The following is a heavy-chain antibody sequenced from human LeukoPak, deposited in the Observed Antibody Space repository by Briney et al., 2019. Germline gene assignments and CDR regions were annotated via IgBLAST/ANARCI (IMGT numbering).Heavy chain of an antibody. CDR3: AKPARTDYADY. CDR1: GFTFSNYA. Sequence: GGSLRLSCAASGFTFSNYAMNWVPQAPGKGLEWVSAISGSGGSTYADSVKGRFTISRDNSKNTLYLQMNSLSPEDTAVYYCAKPARTDYADYWGQGTLVTVSS. D-gene: IGHD1-14*01. V-gene: IGHV3-23*01. J-gene: IGHJ4*02. CDR2: ISGSGGST.